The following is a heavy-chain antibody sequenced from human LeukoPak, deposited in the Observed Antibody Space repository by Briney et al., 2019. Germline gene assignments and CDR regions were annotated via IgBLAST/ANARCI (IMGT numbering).Heavy chain of an antibody. J-gene: IGHJ4*02. V-gene: IGHV1-69*02. D-gene: IGHD5-12*01. CDR1: GGTFSSYT. CDR2: IIPILGIA. CDR3: ARGRGYSGYDFFDPCYFDY. Sequence: SVKVSCKASGGTFSSYTISWVRQAPGQGLEWMGRIIPILGIANYAQKFQGRVTITADKSTSTAYMELSSLRSEDTAVYYCARGRGYSGYDFFDPCYFDYWGQGTLVTVSS.